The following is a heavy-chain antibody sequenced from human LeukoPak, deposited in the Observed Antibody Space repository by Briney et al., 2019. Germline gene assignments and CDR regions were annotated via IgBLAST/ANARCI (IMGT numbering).Heavy chain of an antibody. D-gene: IGHD1-26*01. CDR1: GFTSSSYG. CDR2: ISYDGSNK. Sequence: PGGSLRLSCAASGFTSSSYGMHWVRQAPGKGLEWVAVISYDGSNKYYADSVKGRFTISRDNSKNTLYLQMNSLRAEDTAVYYCANQALGATLLGAYFQHWGQGTLVTVSS. V-gene: IGHV3-30*18. CDR3: ANQALGATLLGAYFQH. J-gene: IGHJ1*01.